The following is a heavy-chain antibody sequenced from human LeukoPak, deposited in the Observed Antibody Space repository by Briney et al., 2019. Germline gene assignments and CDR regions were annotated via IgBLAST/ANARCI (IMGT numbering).Heavy chain of an antibody. D-gene: IGHD2-15*01. CDR2: NYPGDSDT. CDR3: ARQREWGGGFDAFDI. V-gene: IGHV5-51*01. Sequence: GESLKISCKGSGYSFTSYWIGWGRQMSGKGLEWMGINYPGDSDTSYSPSFQGHVNISAAKSISTAYLQWGSLKASDTAMYYCARQREWGGGFDAFDIWGQGTMVTVSS. CDR1: GYSFTSYW. J-gene: IGHJ3*02.